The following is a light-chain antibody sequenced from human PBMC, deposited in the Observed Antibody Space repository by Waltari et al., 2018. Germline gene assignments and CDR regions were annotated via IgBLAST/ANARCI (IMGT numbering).Light chain of an antibody. CDR2: AAS. J-gene: IGKJ1*01. V-gene: IGKV3-20*01. Sequence: EIVLTQSPATLSLAPGERATLSCKSSQTIRSRDLAWYQQKPGQAPRLLLYAASRRAIGIPDRFRGTGSGPDFTLTISRLEPEDSAVYFCQQYRDSLWTFGQGTKVEIK. CDR1: QTIRSRD. CDR3: QQYRDSLWT.